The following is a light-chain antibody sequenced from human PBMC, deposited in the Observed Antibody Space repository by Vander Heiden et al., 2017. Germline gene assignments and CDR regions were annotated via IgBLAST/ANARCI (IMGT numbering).Light chain of an antibody. CDR3: CSYTNSRTSYFV. Sequence: QSALTQPASVSGSPGQSITISCTGTSSDVGGYNYVSWYQQHPGKASKLRILVVSNRPSGVSNRFSCSKSGNTDSLTISGLQAEDEAEYDCCSYTNSRTSYFVFGGGTKMTVL. CDR2: VVS. J-gene: IGLJ2*01. CDR1: SSDVGGYNY. V-gene: IGLV2-14*01.